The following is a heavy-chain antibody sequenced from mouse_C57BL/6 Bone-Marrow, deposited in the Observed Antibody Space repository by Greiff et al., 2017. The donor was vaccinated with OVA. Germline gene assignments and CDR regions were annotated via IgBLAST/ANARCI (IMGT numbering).Heavy chain of an antibody. J-gene: IGHJ3*01. CDR1: GLNHKDDL. V-gene: IGHV14-4*01. CDR3: TGHYGSSYVWFAY. CDR2: IYPGDGDT. D-gene: IGHD1-1*01. Sequence: VPPKQFGAEPVRPGASGQLFRTASGLNHKDDLLHWVKPRAEQGLEWIGWIYPGDGDTEYASKFQSKATITADTSSNTAYLQLSSLTSEDTAVYYCTGHYGSSYVWFAYWGQGTLVTVSA.